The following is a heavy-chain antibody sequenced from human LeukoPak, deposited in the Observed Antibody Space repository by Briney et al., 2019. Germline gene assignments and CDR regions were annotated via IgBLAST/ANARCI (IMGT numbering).Heavy chain of an antibody. D-gene: IGHD3-9*01. CDR1: GGSFSGYY. J-gene: IGHJ5*02. V-gene: IGHV4-34*01. CDR2: INHSGST. CDR3: ARGGGTISGGFDP. Sequence: SETLSLTCAVYGGSFSGYYWSWIRQPPWKGLEWIGEINHSGSTNYNPSLKSRVTISVDTSKNQFSLKLSSVTAADTAVYYCARGGGTISGGFDPWGQGTLVTVSS.